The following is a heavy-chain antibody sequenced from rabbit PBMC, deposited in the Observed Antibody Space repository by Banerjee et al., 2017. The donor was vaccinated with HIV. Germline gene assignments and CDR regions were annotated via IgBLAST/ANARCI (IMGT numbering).Heavy chain of an antibody. D-gene: IGHD8-1*01. CDR1: GFSFSSSYY. J-gene: IGHJ4*01. Sequence: QSVEESGGDLVKPGASLTLTCTASGFSFSSSYYMWWVRQAPGKGLELIACIYTTNAYTSYASWAKGRFTISKTSSTTVTLQMTSLTAADTATYFCARSAGGSASDYYFNLWGPGTLVTVS. CDR3: ARSAGGSASDYYFNL. V-gene: IGHV1S40*01. CDR2: IYTTNAYT.